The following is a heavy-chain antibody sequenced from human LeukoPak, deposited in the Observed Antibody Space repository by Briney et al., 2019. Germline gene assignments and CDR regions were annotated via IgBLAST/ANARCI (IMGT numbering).Heavy chain of an antibody. V-gene: IGHV3-11*06. D-gene: IGHD2-2*01. Sequence: PGGSLRLSCAASGFTFSDYYMSWIRQAPGKGLEWVSYISSSSSYRNFADSVKGRFTISRDNAKNSLYLQMNSLRAEDTAVYYCARDLRVPAAAGALDYWGQGTLVTVSS. J-gene: IGHJ4*02. CDR1: GFTFSDYY. CDR2: ISSSSSYR. CDR3: ARDLRVPAAAGALDY.